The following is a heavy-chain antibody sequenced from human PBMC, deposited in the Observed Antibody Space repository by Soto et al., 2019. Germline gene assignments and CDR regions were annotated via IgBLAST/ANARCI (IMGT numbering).Heavy chain of an antibody. D-gene: IGHD6-19*01. J-gene: IGHJ6*02. Sequence: QVQLVQSGAEVKKPGASVKVSCKASGYTFTSYGISWVRQAPGQGLEWIGWTSAYKGNTNYAQKLQGRVTMTTDTSPSTAYMELRSLRSDDTAVYYCARRQWLVGGYYYGMDVWGQGTTVTVSS. CDR2: TSAYKGNT. CDR3: ARRQWLVGGYYYGMDV. V-gene: IGHV1-18*01. CDR1: GYTFTSYG.